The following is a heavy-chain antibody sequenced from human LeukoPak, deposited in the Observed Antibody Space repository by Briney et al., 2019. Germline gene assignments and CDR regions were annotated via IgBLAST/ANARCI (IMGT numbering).Heavy chain of an antibody. J-gene: IGHJ6*02. Sequence: GGSVRLSCAASGFTFSSYSMNWVRQAPGKGLEWVSSIPSSSSYIYYADSVKGRFTISRDNAKNSLYLQMDNLRAEDTAVYYCARDMKDDSSGYSGENYYYGMDLWGQGTTVTVSS. CDR2: IPSSSSYI. CDR1: GFTFSSYS. D-gene: IGHD3-22*01. V-gene: IGHV3-21*01. CDR3: ARDMKDDSSGYSGENYYYGMDL.